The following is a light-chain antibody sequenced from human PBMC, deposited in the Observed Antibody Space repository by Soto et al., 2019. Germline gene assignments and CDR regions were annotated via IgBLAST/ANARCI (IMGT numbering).Light chain of an antibody. J-gene: IGLJ3*02. Sequence: QSALTQPASVSGSPGQSITISCTGTSSDVGRYNYVSWFQQHPGKAPKLMIYEVTNRPSGVSNRFSGSNSGNTASLTISGLQAEDEADYYCDSYTISSTWVFGGGTKLTVL. V-gene: IGLV2-14*01. CDR2: EVT. CDR1: SSDVGRYNY. CDR3: DSYTISSTWV.